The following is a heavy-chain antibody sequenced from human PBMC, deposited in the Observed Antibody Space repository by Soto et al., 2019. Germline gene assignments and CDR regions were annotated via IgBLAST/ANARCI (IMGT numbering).Heavy chain of an antibody. D-gene: IGHD3-22*01. CDR3: ARGPPNSI. CDR1: GGSISSGGYS. J-gene: IGHJ4*02. Sequence: PSETLSLTCAVSGGSISSGGYSWSWIRQPPGKGLEWIGYIYHSGSTNYNPSPKSRVTISVDRSKNQFSLKLSSVTAADTAVYYCARGPPNSIWGQGTLVTSPQ. CDR2: IYHSGST. V-gene: IGHV4-30-2*01.